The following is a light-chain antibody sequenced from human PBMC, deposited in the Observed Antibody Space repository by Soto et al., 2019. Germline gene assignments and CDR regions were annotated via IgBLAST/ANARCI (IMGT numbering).Light chain of an antibody. CDR3: QQYGSSPPMYT. Sequence: EIVLTQSPGTLSLSPGERATLSCRASQSISSTYLVWYQQKPGQAPRLLIYGASSRATGIPDRFSGSGSGTDFTLTISRLEPEDFAVYYCQQYGSSPPMYTFGQGTKLVIK. J-gene: IGKJ2*01. CDR2: GAS. CDR1: QSISSTY. V-gene: IGKV3-20*01.